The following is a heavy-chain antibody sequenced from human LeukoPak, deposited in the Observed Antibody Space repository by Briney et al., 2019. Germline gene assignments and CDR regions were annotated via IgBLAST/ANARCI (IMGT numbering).Heavy chain of an antibody. CDR1: GFTFSKYV. CDR3: AKDARAYGSGPLDY. Sequence: GGSLRLSCAASGFTFSKYVMRWVRRAPGKGLEWVSAISTGGGSTYYAASVKGRFTISRDNSKNTLYLQMNSLRAEDTAVYYCAKDARAYGSGPLDYWGQGTLVTVSS. V-gene: IGHV3-23*01. D-gene: IGHD3-10*01. J-gene: IGHJ4*02. CDR2: ISTGGGST.